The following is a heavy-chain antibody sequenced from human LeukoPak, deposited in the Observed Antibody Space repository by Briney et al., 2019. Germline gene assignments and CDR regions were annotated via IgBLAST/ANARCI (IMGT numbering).Heavy chain of an antibody. V-gene: IGHV4-39*01. CDR2: IYYSGST. CDR3: ARQPMTVTTRYYYYYYMAV. D-gene: IGHD4-11*01. Sequence: PSETLSLTCTVSGGAISSSSYHWGWIRPPPGKGLEWIGSIYYSGSTYYNPALTSRVTISVDTSKHQSSLKLSSVPAADTAVYYCARQPMTVTTRYYYYYYMAVWGKGSTVTVSS. CDR1: GGAISSSSYH. J-gene: IGHJ6*03.